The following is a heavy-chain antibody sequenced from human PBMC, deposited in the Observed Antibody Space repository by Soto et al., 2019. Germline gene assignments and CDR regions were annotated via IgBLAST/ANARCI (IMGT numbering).Heavy chain of an antibody. V-gene: IGHV1-69*06. Sequence: QVQLVQSGAEVKKPGSSVKVSCKASGGTFSSYAISWVRQTPGQMLEWMGGIIAIFCTSNYAQKFQGRVTITADKSTSTAYMELSSLRSEDTAVYYCASPTREWLPPARDYYYGMDVWGQGTTVTVSS. J-gene: IGHJ6*02. CDR1: GGTFSSYA. CDR2: IIAIFCTS. D-gene: IGHD3-3*01. CDR3: ASPTREWLPPARDYYYGMDV.